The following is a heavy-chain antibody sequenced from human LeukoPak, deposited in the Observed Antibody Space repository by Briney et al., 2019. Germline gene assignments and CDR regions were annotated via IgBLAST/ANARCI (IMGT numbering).Heavy chain of an antibody. CDR3: ARALEWELPYFDY. J-gene: IGHJ4*02. CDR2: IQYDGSYK. D-gene: IGHD1-26*01. V-gene: IGHV3-30*02. CDR1: GFTFNSDG. Sequence: PGGSLRLSCAASGFTFNSDGMHWVRQAPGKGLEWVAFIQYDGSYKDYAESVKGRFTISRDNSKNTLYLQMDSLRPEDTAVYYCARALEWELPYFDYWGQGTLVTVSS.